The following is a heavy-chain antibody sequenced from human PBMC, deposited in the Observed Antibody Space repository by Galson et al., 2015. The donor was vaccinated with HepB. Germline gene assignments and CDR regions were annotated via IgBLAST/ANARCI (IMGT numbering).Heavy chain of an antibody. J-gene: IGHJ4*02. CDR1: GFTFGNYW. CDR3: ARDAVPGNLDL. Sequence: SLRLSCAASGFTFGNYWMSWVRQAPGKGLEWVANIKIVGSDKNHIDSVKGRFTISRDNAKNSLFLQMNSLRDEDTAVYYCARDAVPGNLDLWGQGTLVTVSS. V-gene: IGHV3-7*03. D-gene: IGHD6-19*01. CDR2: IKIVGSDK.